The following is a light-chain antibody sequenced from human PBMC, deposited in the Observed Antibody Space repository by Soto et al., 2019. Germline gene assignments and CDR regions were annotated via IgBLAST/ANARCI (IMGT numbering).Light chain of an antibody. V-gene: IGKV1-39*01. J-gene: IGKJ4*01. CDR2: AAS. CDR1: QSINNY. CDR3: QHTYT. Sequence: DIQVTQSPSSLSASVEDRVTITCRTSQSINNYLSWYQHKPGKAPKLLIYAASTLQSGVPSRFSGSGSGTEFTLTIPSVHPEDSANYYCQHTYTFGGGTKVEIK.